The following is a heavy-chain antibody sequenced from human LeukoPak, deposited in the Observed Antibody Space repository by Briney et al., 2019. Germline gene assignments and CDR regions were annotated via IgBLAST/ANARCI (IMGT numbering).Heavy chain of an antibody. CDR2: ISGSGGST. V-gene: IGHV3-23*01. J-gene: IGHJ4*02. Sequence: AGGSLRLSCAASGFTFSSYAMSWVRQAPGKGLEWVSAISGSGGSTYYADSVKGRFTISRDNSKNTLYPQMNSLRAEDTAVYYCAKDIAQTTVVTKVFDYWGQGTLVTVSS. CDR3: AKDIAQTTVVTKVFDY. CDR1: GFTFSSYA. D-gene: IGHD4-23*01.